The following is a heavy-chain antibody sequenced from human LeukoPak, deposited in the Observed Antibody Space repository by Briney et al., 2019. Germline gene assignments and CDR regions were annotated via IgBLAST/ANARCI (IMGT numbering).Heavy chain of an antibody. CDR1: GGSISRYF. D-gene: IGHD3-3*01. J-gene: IGHJ4*02. CDR3: ARLRLHFGVGDYFDY. V-gene: IGHV4-4*07. Sequence: PSETLSLTCTVPGGSISRYFCSWIRQPAGEGLEWIGRIYTSGSTNYNPSLKSRVTMSVDTSKNQFSLKLCSVTAADTAVYYCARLRLHFGVGDYFDYWGQGTLVTVSS. CDR2: IYTSGST.